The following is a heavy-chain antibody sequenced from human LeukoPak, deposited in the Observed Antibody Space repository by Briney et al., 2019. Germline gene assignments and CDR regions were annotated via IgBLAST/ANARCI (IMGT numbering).Heavy chain of an antibody. CDR1: GLPSSNAW. Sequence: GGSLRLSCAASGLPSSNAWMSWVRQAQGKGLEWFGRIISKTEGGTTDSAAPVKGRFTISRDDSKNTLYLQMDRLKTEHTAVYYCATVMNFPGLADYWGQGTLVTVSS. V-gene: IGHV3-15*01. D-gene: IGHD3-3*01. CDR3: ATVMNFPGLADY. CDR2: IISKTEGGTT. J-gene: IGHJ4*02.